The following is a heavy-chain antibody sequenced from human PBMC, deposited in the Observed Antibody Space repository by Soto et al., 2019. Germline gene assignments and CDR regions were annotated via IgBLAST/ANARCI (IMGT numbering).Heavy chain of an antibody. J-gene: IGHJ5*02. CDR2: ISGSGGST. V-gene: IGHV3-23*01. CDR1: GFTFSSYA. D-gene: IGHD2-21*02. CDR3: AKDPYCGGDCYPHNWFDP. Sequence: PGGSLRLSCAASGFTFSSYAMSWVRQAPGKWLEWVSAISGSGGSTYYADSVKGRFTISRDNSKNTLYLQMNSLRAEDTAVYYCAKDPYCGGDCYPHNWFDPWGQGXLVTVSS.